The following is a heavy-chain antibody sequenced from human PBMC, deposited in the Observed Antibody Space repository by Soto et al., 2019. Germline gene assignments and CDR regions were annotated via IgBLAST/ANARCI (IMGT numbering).Heavy chain of an antibody. Sequence: TGGSLRLSCAASGFTFSGSAMHWVRQASGKGLEWVGRIRSKANSCATAYAASVKGRFTISRDDSKNTAYLQMNSLKTEDTAVYYCTRHDVVDTAMAAYYYYGMDVWGQGTTVTVSS. CDR2: IRSKANSCAT. CDR1: GFTFSGSA. D-gene: IGHD5-18*01. J-gene: IGHJ6*02. CDR3: TRHDVVDTAMAAYYYYGMDV. V-gene: IGHV3-73*01.